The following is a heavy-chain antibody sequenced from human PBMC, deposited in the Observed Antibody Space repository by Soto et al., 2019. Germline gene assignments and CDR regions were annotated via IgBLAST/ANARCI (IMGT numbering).Heavy chain of an antibody. CDR3: TRRYSSGWYWFDP. CDR1: GFSFGTAA. D-gene: IGHD6-19*01. Sequence: GGSLRPSGTASGFSFGTAAMSCFRHAPGEGRGWVGFTRTKAYSGTTEYAASVRGRFTISRDDSKSIAYLQMSRLKTEDTALYYCTRRYSSGWYWFDPWGQGTLVTVSS. CDR2: TRTKAYSGTT. V-gene: IGHV3-49*03. J-gene: IGHJ5*02.